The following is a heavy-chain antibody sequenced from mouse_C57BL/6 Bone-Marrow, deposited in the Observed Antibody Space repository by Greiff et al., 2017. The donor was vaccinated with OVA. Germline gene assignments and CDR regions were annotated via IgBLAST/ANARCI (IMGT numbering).Heavy chain of an antibody. D-gene: IGHD1-1*01. Sequence: QVQLKQPGAELVKPGASVKLSCKASGYTFTSYWMHWVKQRPGQGLEWIGMIHPNSGSTNYNEKFKSKATLTVDKSSSTAYMQLSSLTSEDSAVYYCARSPSYGSSSAWFAYWGQGTLVTVSA. CDR1: GYTFTSYW. CDR3: ARSPSYGSSSAWFAY. V-gene: IGHV1-64*01. J-gene: IGHJ3*01. CDR2: IHPNSGST.